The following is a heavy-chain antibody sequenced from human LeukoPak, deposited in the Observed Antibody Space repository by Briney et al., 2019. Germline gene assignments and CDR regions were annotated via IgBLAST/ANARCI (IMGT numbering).Heavy chain of an antibody. Sequence: SETLSLTCAVYCGSFSGYYWSWIRQPPGKGLEWIGEINHSGSTNYNPSLKSRVTISVDTPKNQFTLKLSSVTAADTAVYYCARASPNDAFDIWGQGTMVTVSS. CDR2: INHSGST. CDR3: ARASPNDAFDI. V-gene: IGHV4-34*01. CDR1: CGSFSGYY. J-gene: IGHJ3*02.